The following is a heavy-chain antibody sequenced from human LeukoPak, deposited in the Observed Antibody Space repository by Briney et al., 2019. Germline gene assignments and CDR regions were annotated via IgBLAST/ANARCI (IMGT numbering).Heavy chain of an antibody. CDR2: IYYSGST. D-gene: IGHD1-1*01. V-gene: IGHV4-30-4*01. CDR3: ARESSVNGGPYNWFDP. J-gene: IGHJ5*02. Sequence: PSQTLSLTCTDSGGSISSGDYYWSWIRQPPGKGLEWIGYIYYSGSTYYNPSLKSRVTISVDTSKNQFSLKLSSVTAADTAVYYCARESSVNGGPYNWFDPWGQGTLVTVSS. CDR1: GGSISSGDYY.